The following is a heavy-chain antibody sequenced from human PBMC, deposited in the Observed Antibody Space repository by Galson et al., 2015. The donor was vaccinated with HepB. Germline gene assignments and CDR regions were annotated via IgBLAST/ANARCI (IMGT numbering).Heavy chain of an antibody. V-gene: IGHV1-18*04. CDR1: GYTSTNYG. D-gene: IGHD5-24*01. CDR3: AREVRDGYRHVWGY. J-gene: IGHJ4*02. CDR2: INPYNGNT. Sequence: SVKVSCKASGYTSTNYGVSWVRQAPGQGLEWMGWINPYNGNTNYAQKLQGRITMTIDTSTSTAYMELRSLRSDDTAVYYCAREVRDGYRHVWGYWGQGTLVTVSS.